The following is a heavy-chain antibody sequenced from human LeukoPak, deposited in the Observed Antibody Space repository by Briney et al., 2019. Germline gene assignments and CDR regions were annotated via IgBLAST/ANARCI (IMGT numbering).Heavy chain of an antibody. J-gene: IGHJ6*03. CDR1: GFGFSSYS. V-gene: IGHV3-48*01. CDR3: ARIAYSDYVPYYSYYMDV. D-gene: IGHD4-11*01. Sequence: GGSLRLSCAASGFGFSSYSMNWVRQSPGKRLEWVSYISSSSVTIDYADSVKGRFTISRDNAKNSLHLQMKSLRAEDTAVYYCARIAYSDYVPYYSYYMDVWGKGTTVTVS. CDR2: ISSSSVTI.